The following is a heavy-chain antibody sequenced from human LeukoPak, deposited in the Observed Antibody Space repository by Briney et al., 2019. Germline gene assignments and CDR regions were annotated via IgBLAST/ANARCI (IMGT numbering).Heavy chain of an antibody. V-gene: IGHV4-59*08. CDR3: ARSHYIDSSGWRYNWFDP. CDR1: GGSIRSHY. J-gene: IGHJ5*02. CDR2: VYQTGST. D-gene: IGHD3-22*01. Sequence: SETLSLTRIVSGGSIRSHYWSWLRQTPGKGLEWIGHVYQTGSTNYNPSLKSRLAISVDTSKNQFSLTLNSVTAADTAVYFCARSHYIDSSGWRYNWFDPWGPGTLVTVSS.